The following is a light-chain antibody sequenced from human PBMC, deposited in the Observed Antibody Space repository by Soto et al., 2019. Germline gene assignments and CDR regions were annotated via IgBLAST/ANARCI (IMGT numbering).Light chain of an antibody. CDR1: QSGSNY. CDR3: QLRSGWPLT. CDR2: DAS. J-gene: IGKJ1*01. V-gene: IGKV3-11*01. Sequence: EIVLTHSPATLSLSPGERATLSCRTSQSGSNYLAWYQQTPGEAPRLLMSDASNRATGIPARFSGSGSGTDFTLTMSSRAPEDFALYYCQLRSGWPLTFGQGTKVEIK.